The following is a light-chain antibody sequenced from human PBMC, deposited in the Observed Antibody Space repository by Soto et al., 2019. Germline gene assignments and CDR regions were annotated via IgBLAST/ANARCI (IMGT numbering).Light chain of an antibody. V-gene: IGKV3-20*01. J-gene: IGKJ1*01. CDR2: GAS. CDR3: QQYGSSRWT. CDR1: QSVSSSY. Sequence: ELVLTHSPGTLSLSPCKSATLAGRASQSVSSSYLAWYQQKPGQAPRLLIYGASSRATGIPDRFSGSGSGTDFTLTISRLEPEDFAVYYCQQYGSSRWTFGQGTKVDIK.